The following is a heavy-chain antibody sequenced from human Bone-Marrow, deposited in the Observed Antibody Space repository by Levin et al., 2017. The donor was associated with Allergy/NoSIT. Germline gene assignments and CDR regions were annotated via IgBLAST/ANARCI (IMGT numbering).Heavy chain of an antibody. CDR2: MNPNSGNT. J-gene: IGHJ4*02. CDR3: ARTIGGYLSFFDY. CDR1: GYTFTSYD. V-gene: IGHV1-8*01. D-gene: IGHD3-22*01. Sequence: GESLKISCKASGYTFTSYDINWVRQATGQGLEWMGWMNPNSGNTGYAQKFQGRVTMTRNTSISTAYMELSSLRSEDTAVYYCARTIGGYLSFFDYWGQGTLVTVSS.